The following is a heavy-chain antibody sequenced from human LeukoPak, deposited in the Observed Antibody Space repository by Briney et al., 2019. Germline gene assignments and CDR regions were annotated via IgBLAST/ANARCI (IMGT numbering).Heavy chain of an antibody. CDR1: GYTFTSYG. D-gene: IGHD2-15*01. CDR2: ISAYNGNI. Sequence: ASGKVSCKTSGYTFTSYGITWVRQAPGKGLEWMGWISAYNGNIDYAQNPQGRVTMTTDTSTSTAYMELRSLRSDDTAVYYCKIMTHCTGGTCYSYDHWGQGTMVAVSS. CDR3: KIMTHCTGGTCYSYDH. J-gene: IGHJ4*02. V-gene: IGHV1-18*01.